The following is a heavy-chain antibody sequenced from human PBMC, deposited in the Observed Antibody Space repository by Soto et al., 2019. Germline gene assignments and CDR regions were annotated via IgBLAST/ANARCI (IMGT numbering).Heavy chain of an antibody. D-gene: IGHD6-19*01. CDR1: EYTFTTYA. CDR2: INTGNGNT. CDR3: ATSSGWKLGVDY. J-gene: IGHJ4*02. Sequence: ASVKVSCKASEYTFTTYAMHWVRQAPGQRLEWMGWINTGNGNTKYSQKFQGRVTITRDTSASTAYMELSSLISEDTAVYYCATSSGWKLGVDYWGQGTLVTVSS. V-gene: IGHV1-3*04.